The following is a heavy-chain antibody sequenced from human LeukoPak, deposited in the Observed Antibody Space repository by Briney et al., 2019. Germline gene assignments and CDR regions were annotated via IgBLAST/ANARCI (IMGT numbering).Heavy chain of an antibody. Sequence: GGSLRLSCAASGFTFSRYWMHWVRQGPGKGLEWVSTIYSGGTTYYADSVMGRFTISRHNSRNTLYLQMNSLRAEDTAVYYCARVDTVMAYYFDLWGQGTLVTVSS. CDR3: ARVDTVMAYYFDL. CDR2: IYSGGTT. D-gene: IGHD5-18*01. J-gene: IGHJ4*02. V-gene: IGHV3-53*04. CDR1: GFTFSRYW.